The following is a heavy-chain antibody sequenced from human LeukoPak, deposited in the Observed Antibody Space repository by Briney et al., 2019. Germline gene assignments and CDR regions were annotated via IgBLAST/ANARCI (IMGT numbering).Heavy chain of an antibody. Sequence: GGSLRLSCAASDFTFSNYAMHWVRQAPGKGLEWVAVILYDGTMQYYADSLKGRFTISRDNSQNTLYLQMRSLRVEDTAVYFCARDPRGPTGYDSSGRDTFDYWGQGTLVTVSS. V-gene: IGHV3-30*04. CDR2: ILYDGTMQ. D-gene: IGHD3-22*01. CDR3: ARDPRGPTGYDSSGRDTFDY. CDR1: DFTFSNYA. J-gene: IGHJ4*02.